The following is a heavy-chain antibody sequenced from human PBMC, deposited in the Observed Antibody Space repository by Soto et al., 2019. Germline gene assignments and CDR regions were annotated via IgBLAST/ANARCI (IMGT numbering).Heavy chain of an antibody. D-gene: IGHD3-10*01. J-gene: IGHJ4*02. V-gene: IGHV1-18*01. CDR1: GYIFSTFG. CDR2: ISAYNGNT. CDR3: ARYLDLADHVSGSQRSH. Sequence: QVHLVQSGAEVKKPGASVKVACRASGYIFSTFGISWVRQAPGQGLEWMGWISAYNGNTNYAQKVQGRVTMTADTSTNTAYLDLRSLKSDATAICYCARYLDLADHVSGSQRSHWGEGTRGTVSP.